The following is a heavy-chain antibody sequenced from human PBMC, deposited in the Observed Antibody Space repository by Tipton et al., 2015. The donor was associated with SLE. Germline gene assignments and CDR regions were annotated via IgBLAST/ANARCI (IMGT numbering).Heavy chain of an antibody. D-gene: IGHD3-16*02. Sequence: LRLSCTVSGGSISSYYWSWIRQPPGKGLEWIGYIYYSGSTNYNPSLKSRVTISVDTPKSQFSLKLSSVTAADTAVYYCARDPGRYDAFDIWGQGTMVTVSS. J-gene: IGHJ3*02. CDR2: IYYSGST. CDR3: ARDPGRYDAFDI. V-gene: IGHV4-59*01. CDR1: GGSISSYY.